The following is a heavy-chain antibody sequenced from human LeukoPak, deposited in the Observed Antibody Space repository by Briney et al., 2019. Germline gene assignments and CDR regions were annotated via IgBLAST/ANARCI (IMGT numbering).Heavy chain of an antibody. CDR2: IYYSGST. V-gene: IGHV4-59*01. J-gene: IGHJ4*02. CDR3: ARDVGYYFDY. Sequence: SETLSLTCTVSGGSISSYYWSWIRQPPGKGLEWIGYIYYSGSTNYNPSLKSRVTISVDTSKNQFSLKLSSVTATDTAVYYCARDVGYYFDYWGQGTLVTVSS. CDR1: GGSISSYY.